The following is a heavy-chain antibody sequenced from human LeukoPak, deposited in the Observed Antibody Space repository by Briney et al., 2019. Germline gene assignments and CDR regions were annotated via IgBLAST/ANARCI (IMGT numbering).Heavy chain of an antibody. CDR1: GYTFTSYG. CDR3: ARVHCSSTSCSYYFDY. J-gene: IGHJ4*02. CDR2: ISAYNGNT. Sequence: ASVKVSCKASGYTFTSYGISWVRQAPGQGLEWMGWISAYNGNTNYAQKLQGRVTMTTDTSTSTAYMELRSLRSVDTAVYYCARVHCSSTSCSYYFDYWGQGTLVTVSS. D-gene: IGHD2-2*01. V-gene: IGHV1-18*01.